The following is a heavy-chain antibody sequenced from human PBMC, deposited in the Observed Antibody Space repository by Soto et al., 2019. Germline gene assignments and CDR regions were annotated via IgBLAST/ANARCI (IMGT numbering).Heavy chain of an antibody. CDR1: GGSISSYF. CDR3: ARGGYCGGDCSFPDY. Sequence: SETLSLTCTVSGGSISSYFWSWIRQPPGKGLEWIGYFYYSGSTNYNPSLKSRVTISVDTSKNQFSLKLSSVTAADTAVYYCARGGYCGGDCSFPDYWGQGTLVPVSA. J-gene: IGHJ4*02. V-gene: IGHV4-59*01. D-gene: IGHD2-21*02. CDR2: FYYSGST.